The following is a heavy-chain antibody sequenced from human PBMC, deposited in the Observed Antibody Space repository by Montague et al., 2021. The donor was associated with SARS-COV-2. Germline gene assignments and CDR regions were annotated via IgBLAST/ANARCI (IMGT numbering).Heavy chain of an antibody. CDR2: RSDSDSEK. Sequence: SLRLSCAASGFTFNNSAMNWVRQAPGKGLEWVSSRSDSDSEKHYADSVKGRFTISRDNSKNILYLQMNSLRAEDTALYYCAKDSYYYGLGYGMDAWGQGTTVTVSS. V-gene: IGHV3-23*01. J-gene: IGHJ6*02. CDR1: GFTFNNSA. D-gene: IGHD3-10*01. CDR3: AKDSYYYGLGYGMDA.